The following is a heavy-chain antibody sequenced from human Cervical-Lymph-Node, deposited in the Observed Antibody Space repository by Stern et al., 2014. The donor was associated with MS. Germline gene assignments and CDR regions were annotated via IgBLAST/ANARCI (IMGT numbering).Heavy chain of an antibody. V-gene: IGHV3-33*01. D-gene: IGHD5-12*01. CDR3: ARGGGHDPADFYYYGMDV. CDR2: IWSGGSEK. CDR1: GFTFNYYG. Sequence: VQLVESGGGVVQPGRSLSLSCAASGFTFNYYGMHWVRQAPGKGLEWVAGIWSGGSEKYYANSVMGRFTISRDNSKNTLYLQMNRLRAEDTAVYYCARGGGHDPADFYYYGMDVWGQGTTVTVSS. J-gene: IGHJ6*02.